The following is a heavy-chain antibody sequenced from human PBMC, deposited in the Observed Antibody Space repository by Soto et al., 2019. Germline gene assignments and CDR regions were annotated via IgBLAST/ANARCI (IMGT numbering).Heavy chain of an antibody. J-gene: IGHJ6*03. Sequence: PSQTLSLTCSISWDSVSSISVAWSWIRQSPSRGLEWLGRICYRSKWYNDYAVSVKSRITINPDTSKNQFSLQLNSVTPEDTAVYYCAREGIPNFYYVDVWGKGTTVTVSS. CDR3: AREGIPNFYYVDV. D-gene: IGHD6-13*01. CDR2: ICYRSKWYN. V-gene: IGHV6-1*01. CDR1: WDSVSSISVA.